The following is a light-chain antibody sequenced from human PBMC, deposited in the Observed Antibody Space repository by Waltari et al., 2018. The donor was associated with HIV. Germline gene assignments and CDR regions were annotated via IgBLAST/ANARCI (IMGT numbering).Light chain of an antibody. CDR3: QQRSNWPPRYS. CDR1: QNVSSY. J-gene: IGKJ2*03. V-gene: IGKV3-11*01. Sequence: ENVLTQSPATLSLSPGERATLSCRASQNVSSYLAWYQQKPGQAPRLLIYGASNRATGIPARFSGSGSGTDFTLTINSLGPEDFAVYYCQQRSNWPPRYSFGQGTKLEIK. CDR2: GAS.